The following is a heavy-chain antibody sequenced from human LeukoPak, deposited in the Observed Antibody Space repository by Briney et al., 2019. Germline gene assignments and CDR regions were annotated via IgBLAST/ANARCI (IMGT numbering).Heavy chain of an antibody. V-gene: IGHV3-43*01. CDR3: ATGDEDSPMNFYH. CDR1: GFVFEEST. Sequence: PPGGSLRLTCAASGFVFEESTMHWVRHAPGKGLEWLSLINWDGGTTHYAGSVKGRFTISRDNSKNSLYLQLNSLTSDDTALYYCATGDEDSPMNFYHWGQGTLVTVSS. CDR2: INWDGGTT. D-gene: IGHD5-18*01. J-gene: IGHJ4*02.